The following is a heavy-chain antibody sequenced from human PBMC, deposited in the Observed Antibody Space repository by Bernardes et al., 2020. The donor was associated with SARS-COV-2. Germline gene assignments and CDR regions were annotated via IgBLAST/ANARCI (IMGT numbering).Heavy chain of an antibody. Sequence: GGSLRLSCAASGFTFSNYAMSWVRQAPGKGLDWVSTISGRTAKTFYADSVKGRFTFSRDISKNTLFLQMNSLRVEDTAVYYCARDSDYYDSDGYYHNNFRLDVWGQGTTVTVSS. CDR3: ARDSDYYDSDGYYHNNFRLDV. CDR2: ISGRTAKT. V-gene: IGHV3-23*01. J-gene: IGHJ6*02. CDR1: GFTFSNYA. D-gene: IGHD3-22*01.